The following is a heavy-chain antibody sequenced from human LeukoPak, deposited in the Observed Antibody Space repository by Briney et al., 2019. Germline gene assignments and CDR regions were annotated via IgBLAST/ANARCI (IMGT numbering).Heavy chain of an antibody. V-gene: IGHV3-30*04. CDR3: ARGPPPYRGGDCYYFDY. CDR2: ISYDGSNK. J-gene: IGHJ4*02. Sequence: PGGSLRLSCAASGFTFSSYAMHWVRQAPGKGLEWVAVISYDGSNKYYADSVKGRFTISRDNSKNTLYLQMNSLRAEDTAVYYCARGPPPYRGGDCYYFDYWGQGTLVTVSS. CDR1: GFTFSSYA. D-gene: IGHD2-21*02.